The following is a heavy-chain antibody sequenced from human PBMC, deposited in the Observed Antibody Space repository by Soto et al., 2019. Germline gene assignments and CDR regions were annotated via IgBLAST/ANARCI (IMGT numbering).Heavy chain of an antibody. J-gene: IGHJ4*02. V-gene: IGHV4-31*03. CDR2: IYYSGST. Sequence: QVQLQESGPGLVKPSQTLSLTCTVSGGSISSGGYYWSWIRQHPGKGLEWIGYIYYSGSTYYNPSIKSRVTISVDTSKNQFSLKLSSVTAADTAVYYCARAAADYDFWSGYLDYWGQGTLVTVSS. D-gene: IGHD3-3*01. CDR1: GGSISSGGYY. CDR3: ARAAADYDFWSGYLDY.